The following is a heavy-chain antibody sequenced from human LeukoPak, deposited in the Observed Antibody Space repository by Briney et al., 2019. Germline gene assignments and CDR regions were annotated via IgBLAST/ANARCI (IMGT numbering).Heavy chain of an antibody. CDR1: GFTFSSYA. CDR3: ATPAGYDFWSGYSFDY. V-gene: IGHV3-23*01. D-gene: IGHD3-3*01. Sequence: GGSLRLSCAASGFTFSSYAMSWVRQAPGKGLEWVSAISGSGGSTYYADSVKGRFTISRDNSKNTLYLQMNSLRAEDTAVYYCATPAGYDFWSGYSFDYWGQGTLVTVSS. CDR2: ISGSGGST. J-gene: IGHJ4*02.